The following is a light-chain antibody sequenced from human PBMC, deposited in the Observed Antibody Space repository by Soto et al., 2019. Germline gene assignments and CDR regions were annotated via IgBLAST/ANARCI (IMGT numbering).Light chain of an antibody. CDR3: QQYNNWPPWT. J-gene: IGKJ1*01. CDR1: QSVSSN. CDR2: GAS. Sequence: EIVMTQSPATLAVSPGERATLSCRASQSVSSNLSCYQQKPGQAPRLLIYGASTRATGIPARFSGSGSGTEFTLTIRSLQSEDFAVYYCQQYNNWPPWTFGQGTKVDIK. V-gene: IGKV3-15*01.